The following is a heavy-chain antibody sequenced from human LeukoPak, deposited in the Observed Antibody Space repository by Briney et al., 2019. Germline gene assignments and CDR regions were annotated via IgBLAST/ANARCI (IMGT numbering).Heavy chain of an antibody. Sequence: GGSLRLSCAASGFTFSSYAMSWVRQAPGKGLEWVSAISGSGGSTYYADSVKGRFTISRDNSKNTLYLQMNSLRAEDTAVYYCAKDIYPTYYDFWSGSPPKVYYYYGMDVWGQGTTVTVSS. D-gene: IGHD3-3*01. J-gene: IGHJ6*02. CDR3: AKDIYPTYYDFWSGSPPKVYYYYGMDV. V-gene: IGHV3-23*01. CDR1: GFTFSSYA. CDR2: ISGSGGST.